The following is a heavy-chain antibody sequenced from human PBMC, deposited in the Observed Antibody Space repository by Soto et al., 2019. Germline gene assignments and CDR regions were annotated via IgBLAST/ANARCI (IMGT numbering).Heavy chain of an antibody. CDR3: AREDGSYNMGTLPFYYMDV. D-gene: IGHD3-10*01. CDR2: IIPILGTG. Sequence: QVQLVQSGPEVKKSGSSVKVSCKLSGGTFTSETISWVRQAPGQGLERMGRIIPILGTGNYAQKFQGRITITEDKSTNTGYMEVSSLTAEDTAVYFCAREDGSYNMGTLPFYYMDVWGNGTTVTVSS. J-gene: IGHJ6*03. CDR1: GGTFTSET. V-gene: IGHV1-69*08.